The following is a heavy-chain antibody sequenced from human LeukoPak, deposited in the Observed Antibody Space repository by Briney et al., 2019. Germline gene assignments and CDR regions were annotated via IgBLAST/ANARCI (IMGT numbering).Heavy chain of an antibody. CDR3: ATLGNSSGFWFDY. Sequence: GGSLRLSCAASGFTFSSYAMSWVRQAPGKGLEWVSAISGSGGSTYYADSVKGRFTISRDNSKNTLYLQMNSLRAEDTAVYYCATLGNSSGFWFDYWAREPWSPSPQ. CDR2: ISGSGGST. D-gene: IGHD6-19*01. CDR1: GFTFSSYA. V-gene: IGHV3-23*01. J-gene: IGHJ4*02.